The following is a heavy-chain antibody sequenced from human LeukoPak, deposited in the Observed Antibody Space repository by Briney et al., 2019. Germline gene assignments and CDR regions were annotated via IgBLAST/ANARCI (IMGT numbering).Heavy chain of an antibody. Sequence: ASVKVSCKASGYTFTSYAISWVRQAPGQGLEWMGGIIPIFGTANYAQKFQGRVTITADESTSTAYMELSSLRSEDTAVYYCARQTNYYYGMDVWGQGTTVTVSS. J-gene: IGHJ6*02. D-gene: IGHD1-1*01. CDR3: ARQTNYYYGMDV. CDR1: GYTFTSYA. CDR2: IIPIFGTA. V-gene: IGHV1-69*13.